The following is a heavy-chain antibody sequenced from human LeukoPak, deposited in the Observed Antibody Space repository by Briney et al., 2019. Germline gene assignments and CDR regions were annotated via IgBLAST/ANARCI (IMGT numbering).Heavy chain of an antibody. V-gene: IGHV3-11*01. D-gene: IGHD1-14*01. CDR3: AKAPTNPAYYYYGMDV. Sequence: GGSLRLSCAASGVTFSDYYMSWIRRAPGKGLEWVSYISSSGSTIYYADSVKGRFTISRDNAKNSLYLQMNSLRAEDTAVYYCAKAPTNPAYYYYGMDVWGQGTTVTVSS. CDR2: ISSSGSTI. J-gene: IGHJ6*02. CDR1: GVTFSDYY.